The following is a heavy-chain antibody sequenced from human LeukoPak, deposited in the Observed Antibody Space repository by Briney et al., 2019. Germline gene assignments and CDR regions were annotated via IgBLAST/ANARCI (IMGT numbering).Heavy chain of an antibody. CDR3: AKESPQERYYYDSSGYSSFDY. V-gene: IGHV3-23*01. Sequence: GGSLRLSCAASGFTFSSYAKSWVRQAPGKGLEWVSAISGSGGSTYYADSVKGRFTISRDNSKNTLYLQMNSLRAEDTAVYYCAKESPQERYYYDSSGYSSFDYWGQGTLVTVSS. J-gene: IGHJ4*02. CDR2: ISGSGGST. CDR1: GFTFSSYA. D-gene: IGHD3-22*01.